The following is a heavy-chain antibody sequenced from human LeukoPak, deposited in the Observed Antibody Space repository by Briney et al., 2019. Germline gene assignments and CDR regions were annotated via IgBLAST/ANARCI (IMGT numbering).Heavy chain of an antibody. V-gene: IGHV3-30-3*01. CDR2: ISYDGSNK. D-gene: IGHD3-22*01. CDR3: ERWPGYYDSSGYYGYFDY. J-gene: IGHJ4*02. CDR1: GFTFSSYA. Sequence: GGSLRLSCAASGFTFSSYAMHWVRQAPGKGLEWVAVISYDGSNKYYADSVKGRFTISRDNSKNTLYLQMNSLRAEDTAVYYCERWPGYYDSSGYYGYFDYWGQGTLVTVSS.